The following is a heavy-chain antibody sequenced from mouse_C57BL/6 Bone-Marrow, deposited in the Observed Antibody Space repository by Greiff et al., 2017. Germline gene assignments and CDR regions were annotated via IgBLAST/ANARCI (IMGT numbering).Heavy chain of an antibody. D-gene: IGHD2-4*01. J-gene: IGHJ3*01. CDR1: GYTFTSYG. CDR3: ATLYYDYDLAWFAY. Sequence: QVQLQQSGAELARPGASVKLSCKASGYTFTSYGISWVKQRTGQGLEWIGEIYPRSGNSYYNEKFKGKATLTADNSSSTAYMELRSVTSEYSAVYFGATLYYDYDLAWFAYWGQGTLVTVSA. CDR2: IYPRSGNS. V-gene: IGHV1-81*01.